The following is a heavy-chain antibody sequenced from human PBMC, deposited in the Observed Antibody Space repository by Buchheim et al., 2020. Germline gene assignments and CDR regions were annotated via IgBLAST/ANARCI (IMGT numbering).Heavy chain of an antibody. CDR3: AKKDIAVAGTIDYWYFDL. J-gene: IGHJ2*01. CDR1: GFTFSSYA. Sequence: EVQLLESGGGLVQPGGSVRLSCAGSGFTFSSYAMSWVRQAPGKGLEWVSGISGSGAITFYADSVKGRFTISRDNSKNTLYPQMNSLRAEDMAVYYCAKKDIAVAGTIDYWYFDLWGRGTL. V-gene: IGHV3-23*01. D-gene: IGHD6-19*01. CDR2: ISGSGAIT.